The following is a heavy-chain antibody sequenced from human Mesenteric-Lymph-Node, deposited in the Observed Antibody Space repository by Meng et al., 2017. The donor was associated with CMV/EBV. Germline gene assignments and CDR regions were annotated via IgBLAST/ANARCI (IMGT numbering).Heavy chain of an antibody. V-gene: IGHV4-61*01. D-gene: IGHD4-11*01. CDR3: ARVGPTTTVSYYYGMDV. CDR1: GGSVSSGRYY. Sequence: SETLSLTCTVSGGSVSSGRYYWTWIRQPPGKGLEWIGYIYYSGSTNYNPSLKSRVTISVDTSKNQFSLKLSSVTAADTAVYYCARVGPTTTVSYYYGMDVWGQGTTVTVSS. CDR2: IYYSGST. J-gene: IGHJ6*02.